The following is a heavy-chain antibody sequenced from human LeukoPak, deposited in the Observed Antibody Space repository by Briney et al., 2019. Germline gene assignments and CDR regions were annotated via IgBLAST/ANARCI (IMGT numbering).Heavy chain of an antibody. CDR3: ARCGGGTTCPSYYYFYMDV. D-gene: IGHD2-15*01. V-gene: IGHV1-69*13. CDR2: IIPLFAIA. Sequence: SVKVSCKASGGNFGSYAINWVRQAPGQGLEWMGGIIPLFAIANYAQKFQGRVTITADESTSTAYMELSSLRSEDTAVYYCARCGGGTTCPSYYYFYMDVWGKGTMVTVS. CDR1: GGNFGSYA. J-gene: IGHJ6*03.